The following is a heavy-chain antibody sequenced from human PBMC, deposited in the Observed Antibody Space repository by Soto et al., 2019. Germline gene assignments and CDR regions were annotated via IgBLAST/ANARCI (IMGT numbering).Heavy chain of an antibody. CDR3: AREHSSGWSCY. Sequence: SVKVSCKASGGTFGSYTISWVRQAPGQGLEWMGRIIPILGIANYAQKFQGRVTITADKSTSTAYMELSSLRSEDTAVYYCAREHSSGWSCYWGQGTLVTVSS. D-gene: IGHD6-19*01. J-gene: IGHJ4*02. CDR2: IIPILGIA. V-gene: IGHV1-69*04. CDR1: GGTFGSYT.